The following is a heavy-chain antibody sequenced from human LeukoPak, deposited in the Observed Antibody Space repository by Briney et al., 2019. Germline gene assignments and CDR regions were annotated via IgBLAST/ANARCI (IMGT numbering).Heavy chain of an antibody. Sequence: GGSLRLSCAVSGFTFSSYWMHWVRQAPGKGLMWVSHINNDGSNTRYADSVKGRFTTSRDNAKNTLYLQMKSLRGEDTAVYYCARDLGATIFDFDYWGQGTLVTVSS. J-gene: IGHJ4*02. D-gene: IGHD1-26*01. V-gene: IGHV3-74*01. CDR2: INNDGSNT. CDR1: GFTFSSYW. CDR3: ARDLGATIFDFDY.